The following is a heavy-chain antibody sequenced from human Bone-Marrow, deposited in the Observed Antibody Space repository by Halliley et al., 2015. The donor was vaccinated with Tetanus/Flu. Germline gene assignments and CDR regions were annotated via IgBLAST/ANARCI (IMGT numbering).Heavy chain of an antibody. D-gene: IGHD6-13*01. CDR2: INLSGPP. Sequence: WIGEINLSGPPNYNPSLKSRVPMSLDTSKNQFSLTLNSMTAADSAVYYCARELYTSSWFFGYWGQGTLVTVSS. J-gene: IGHJ4*02. V-gene: IGHV4-34*01. CDR3: ARELYTSSWFFGY.